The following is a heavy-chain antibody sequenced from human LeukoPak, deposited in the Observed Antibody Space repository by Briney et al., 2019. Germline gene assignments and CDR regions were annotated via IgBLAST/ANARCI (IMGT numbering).Heavy chain of an antibody. CDR2: INHSGST. CDR3: ARAPAYCSSTSCYIYYYYYGMDV. D-gene: IGHD2-2*01. V-gene: IGHV4-34*01. CDR1: GGSFSGYY. Sequence: PSETLSLTCAVYGGSFSGYYWSRIRQPPGKGLEWIGEINHSGSTNYNPSLKSRVTISVDTSKNQFSLKLSSVTAADTAVYYCARAPAYCSSTSCYIYYYYYGMDVWGQGTTVTVSS. J-gene: IGHJ6*02.